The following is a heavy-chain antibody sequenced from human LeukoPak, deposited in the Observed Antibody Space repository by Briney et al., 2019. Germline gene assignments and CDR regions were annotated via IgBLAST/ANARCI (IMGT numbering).Heavy chain of an antibody. Sequence: GGSLRLSCAASGISVSSNYMSWVRQAPGKGLQWVSVIYVDGSTYYADSVKGRITISRDNSRNTLYLQMNSLRAEDTAVYYCAKGGDYDILTAYYNSWGQGTLVTVSS. CDR1: GISVSSNY. CDR3: AKGGDYDILTAYYNS. J-gene: IGHJ4*02. CDR2: IYVDGST. D-gene: IGHD3-9*01. V-gene: IGHV3-66*01.